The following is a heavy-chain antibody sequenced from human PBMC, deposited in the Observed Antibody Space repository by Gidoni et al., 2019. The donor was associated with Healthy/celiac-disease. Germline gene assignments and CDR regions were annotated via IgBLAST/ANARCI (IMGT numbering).Heavy chain of an antibody. J-gene: IGHJ4*02. CDR1: GGSFSGYY. D-gene: IGHD3-3*01. CDR2: INHSGST. CDR3: ARVYDSMYYFDY. Sequence: QVQLQQWGAGLLKPSETLSLTCAVYGGSFSGYYWSWIRQPPGKGLEWIGEINHSGSTNYNPSRKSRVTISVDTSKNQFSLKLSSVTAADTAVYYCARVYDSMYYFDYWGQGTLVTVSS. V-gene: IGHV4-34*01.